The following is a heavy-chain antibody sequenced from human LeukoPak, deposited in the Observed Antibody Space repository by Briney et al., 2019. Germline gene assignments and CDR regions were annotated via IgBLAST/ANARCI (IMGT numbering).Heavy chain of an antibody. CDR3: ARDPNYYGSGSR. D-gene: IGHD3-10*01. CDR1: GASISSSY. V-gene: IGHV4-59*01. CDR2: IYYSGST. Sequence: PSETLSLTCTVSGASISSSYWSWIRQPPGKGLEWIGYIYYSGSTNYSPSLKSRVTISVDTSKNQFSLKLSSVTAADTAVYYCARDPNYYGSGSRWGQGTLVTVSS. J-gene: IGHJ4*02.